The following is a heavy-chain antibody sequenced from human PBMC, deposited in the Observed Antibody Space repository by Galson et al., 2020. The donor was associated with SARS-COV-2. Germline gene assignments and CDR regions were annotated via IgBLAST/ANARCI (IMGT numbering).Heavy chain of an antibody. D-gene: IGHD3-9*01. CDR2: IYPEASEV. J-gene: IGHJ4*02. Sequence: GESLKISRKSFGYTFTRHCNARVRRMPGKGLEGVGFIYPEASEVRYSPSFEGQVTISVDKSRRTAYLKWSSLKASDTATYYCTRRSHITGYYMGFDYWGLGTLVTVSS. V-gene: IGHV5-51*01. CDR1: GYTFTRHC. CDR3: TRRSHITGYYMGFDY.